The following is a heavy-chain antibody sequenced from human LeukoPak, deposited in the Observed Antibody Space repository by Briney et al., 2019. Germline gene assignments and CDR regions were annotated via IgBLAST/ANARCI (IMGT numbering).Heavy chain of an antibody. J-gene: IGHJ4*02. CDR3: AVALKDRYFDY. Sequence: ASVKVSCKASGYTFTGYYMHWVRQAPGQGLEWMGWINPNSGGTNYAQKFQGWVTMTRDTSISTAYMELSSLRSDDTAVYYCAVALKDRYFDYWGQGTLVTVSS. CDR1: GYTFTGYY. V-gene: IGHV1-2*04. CDR2: INPNSGGT. D-gene: IGHD2-15*01.